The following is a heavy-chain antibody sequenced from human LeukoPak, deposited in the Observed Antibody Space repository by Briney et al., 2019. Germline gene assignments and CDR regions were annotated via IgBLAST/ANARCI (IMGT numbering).Heavy chain of an antibody. D-gene: IGHD5-24*01. CDR2: IYSGGST. CDR3: ARVRRDGYNSLFDY. CDR1: GFTFSSYA. J-gene: IGHJ4*02. V-gene: IGHV3-53*01. Sequence: QAGGSLRLSCAASGFTFSSYAMSWVRQAPGKGLEWVSVIYSGGSTYYADSVKGRFTISRDNSKNTLYLQMNSLRAEDKAVYYCARVRRDGYNSLFDYWGQGTLVTVSS.